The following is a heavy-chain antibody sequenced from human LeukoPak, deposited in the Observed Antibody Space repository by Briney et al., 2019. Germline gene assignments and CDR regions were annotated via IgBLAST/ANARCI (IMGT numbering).Heavy chain of an antibody. CDR3: ARRGRDILTGYGPFDY. V-gene: IGHV3-23*01. Sequence: GGSLRLSCAASGFTFSIYAMSWVRQAPGKGLEWVSSISGTSGNTYYADSVKGRFTISRDNSKNTLYLQMDSLRAEDTAVYYCARRGRDILTGYGPFDYWGQGTLVTVSS. CDR1: GFTFSIYA. CDR2: ISGTSGNT. J-gene: IGHJ4*02. D-gene: IGHD3-9*01.